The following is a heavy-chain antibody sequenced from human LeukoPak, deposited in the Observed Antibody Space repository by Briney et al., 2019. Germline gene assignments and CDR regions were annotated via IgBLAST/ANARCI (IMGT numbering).Heavy chain of an antibody. D-gene: IGHD3-10*02. J-gene: IGHJ6*04. CDR3: AELGITMIGGV. CDR1: GFTFSSYG. Sequence: GGSLRLSCAASGFTFSSYGMHWVRRAPGKGLEWVAFIRYGGNNKYYADSVKGRFTISRDNAKNSLYLQMNSLRAEDTAVYYCAELGITMIGGVWGKGTTATISS. CDR2: IRYGGNNK. V-gene: IGHV3-30*02.